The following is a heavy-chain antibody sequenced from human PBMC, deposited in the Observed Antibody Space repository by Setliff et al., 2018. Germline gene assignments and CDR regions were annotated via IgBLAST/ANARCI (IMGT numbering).Heavy chain of an antibody. D-gene: IGHD6-13*01. J-gene: IGHJ3*02. Sequence: LRLSCAASGFTFSSYSMNWVRQAPGKGLEWVSSISSSSSYIYYADSVKGRFTISRDNSKNTLSLQMNSLRAEDTAVYYCARAPSSSWFSEAFDIWGQGTMVTVSS. CDR1: GFTFSSYS. CDR2: ISSSSSYI. CDR3: ARAPSSSWFSEAFDI. V-gene: IGHV3-21*01.